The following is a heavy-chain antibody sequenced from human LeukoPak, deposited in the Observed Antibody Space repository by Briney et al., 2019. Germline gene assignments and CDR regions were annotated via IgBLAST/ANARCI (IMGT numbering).Heavy chain of an antibody. CDR1: GFTFNTYA. CDR2: ILYDGNDK. CDR3: ARVLTGSWDWFDP. J-gene: IGHJ5*02. Sequence: HPGGSLRLSCAASGFTFNTYAMHWVRQTPGKGLEWVAVILYDGNDKYYRDSVKGRFTISRDNAKNTLYLQMNSLRAEDTAVYYCARVLTGSWDWFDPWGQGTLVTVSS. V-gene: IGHV3-30-3*01. D-gene: IGHD2-8*02.